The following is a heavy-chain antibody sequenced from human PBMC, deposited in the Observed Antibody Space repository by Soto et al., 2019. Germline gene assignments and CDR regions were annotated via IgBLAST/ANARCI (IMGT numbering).Heavy chain of an antibody. CDR2: INQDGSEK. CDR3: AREFCGSVWKDY. D-gene: IGHD6-19*01. Sequence: EVQLVESGGGLVQPGGSLRLSCAAAGFTFNRYWMTWVRQAPGKGLEWVANINQDGSEKYCVDSVKGRFTISRDKAKNSLYLQMNSLRAEDTAVYYCAREFCGSVWKDYWGQGTLVTVSS. CDR1: GFTFNRYW. V-gene: IGHV3-7*01. J-gene: IGHJ4*02.